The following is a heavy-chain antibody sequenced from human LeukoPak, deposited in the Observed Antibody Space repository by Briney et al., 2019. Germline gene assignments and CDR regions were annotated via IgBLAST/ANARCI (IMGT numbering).Heavy chain of an antibody. Sequence: QPGGSLRLSCAASGFNFSSYWMHWVRQAPGKGLVWISVIYSGDDTYYADSVKGRFTISRDNSKNLVYLQMNSLRAEDTAVYYCATGGAARSAGHWGQGTLVTVSS. CDR2: IYSGDDT. J-gene: IGHJ4*02. V-gene: IGHV3-53*01. CDR3: ATGGAARSAGH. CDR1: GFNFSSYW. D-gene: IGHD6-6*01.